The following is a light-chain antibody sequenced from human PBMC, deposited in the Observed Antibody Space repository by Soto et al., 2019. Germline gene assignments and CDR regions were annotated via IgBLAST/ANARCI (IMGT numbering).Light chain of an antibody. J-gene: IGKJ3*01. CDR1: QSVSSY. V-gene: IGKV3-11*01. CDR3: QQRSNWPPVFT. Sequence: EIVLTQSPATLSLSPGERATLSCRASQSVSSYLAWYQQKPGQAPRLLIYDASNRATGIPARFSGSGSGTDFTLTISSLEPEDVAVYYWQQRSNWPPVFTFGPGTKVDIK. CDR2: DAS.